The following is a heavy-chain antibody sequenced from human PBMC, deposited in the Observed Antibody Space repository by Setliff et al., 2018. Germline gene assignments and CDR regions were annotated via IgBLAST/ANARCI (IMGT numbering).Heavy chain of an antibody. Sequence: PSETLSLTCTVSGVSIRSYYWSWIRQPPGKGLEWIGYIYNSGSTNYNPSLKSRLTISVDTSKNQFSLRLSSVTAADTAVYYCARDLRYCSGGTCYSAFDFWGQGTLVTVSS. CDR3: ARDLRYCSGGTCYSAFDF. J-gene: IGHJ4*02. D-gene: IGHD2-15*01. V-gene: IGHV4-59*12. CDR2: IYNSGST. CDR1: GVSIRSYY.